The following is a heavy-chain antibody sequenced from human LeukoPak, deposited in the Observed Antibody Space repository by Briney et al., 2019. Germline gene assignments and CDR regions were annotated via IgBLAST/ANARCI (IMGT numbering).Heavy chain of an antibody. CDR1: GFTFSGSA. Sequence: HGGSLRLSCAASGFTFSGSAMHLVRQASGKGLEWVGRIVSRANTYATAYAASVKGRFTISRDDPKNRAYLQMNSLKTEDTAVYYCTRHSDSSGWYAGIDAFDIWGQGTMVTVSS. J-gene: IGHJ3*02. D-gene: IGHD6-19*01. CDR3: TRHSDSSGWYAGIDAFDI. V-gene: IGHV3-73*01. CDR2: IVSRANTYAT.